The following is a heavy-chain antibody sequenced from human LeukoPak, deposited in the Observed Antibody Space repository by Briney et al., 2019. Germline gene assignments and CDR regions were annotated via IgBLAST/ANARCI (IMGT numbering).Heavy chain of an antibody. CDR1: GYTFTGYY. CDR3: ARGTGAPNYFDY. Sequence: ASVKVSCKASGYTFTGYYMHWVRQAPGQGLEWMGWINPNGGGTNYAQKFQGRVAVTRDSSISTAYMELSGLTSDDTAVFYCARGTGAPNYFDYWGQGTLVTVSS. D-gene: IGHD7-27*01. J-gene: IGHJ4*02. CDR2: INPNGGGT. V-gene: IGHV1-2*02.